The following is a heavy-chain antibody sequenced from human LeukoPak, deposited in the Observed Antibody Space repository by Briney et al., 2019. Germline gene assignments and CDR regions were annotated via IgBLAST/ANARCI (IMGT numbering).Heavy chain of an antibody. D-gene: IGHD2-2*01. CDR3: ARDTGVPAAAGEYDYYYMDV. V-gene: IGHV1-69*05. J-gene: IGHJ6*03. CDR2: IIPIFGTA. CDR1: GGTFSSYA. Sequence: SVKVSCKASGGTFSSYAISWVRQAPGRGLEWMGGIIPIFGTANYAQKFQGKVTITTDESTSTAYMELSSLRSEDTAVYYCARDTGVPAAAGEYDYYYMDVWGKGTTVTVSS.